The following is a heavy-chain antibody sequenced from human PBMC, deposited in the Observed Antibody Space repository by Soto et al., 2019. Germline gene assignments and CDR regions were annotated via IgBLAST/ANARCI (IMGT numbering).Heavy chain of an antibody. CDR2: ISYDGSNK. Sequence: GSLRLSCAASGFTFSSYAMHWVRQAPGKGLEWVAVISYDGSNKYYADSVKGRFTISRDNSKNTLYLQMNSLRAEDTAVYYCAREFTRGWYPYGMDAWGQGTTVTVS. D-gene: IGHD6-19*01. CDR3: AREFTRGWYPYGMDA. V-gene: IGHV3-30-3*01. J-gene: IGHJ6*02. CDR1: GFTFSSYA.